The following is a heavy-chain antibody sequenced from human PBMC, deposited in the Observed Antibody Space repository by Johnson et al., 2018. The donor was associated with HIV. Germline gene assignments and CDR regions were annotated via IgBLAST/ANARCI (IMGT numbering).Heavy chain of an antibody. CDR2: ISSDGSIK. CDR1: GFIFSSYG. D-gene: IGHD3-22*01. J-gene: IGHJ3*02. Sequence: QVQLVESGGGVVQPGGSLRLSCAASGFIFSSYGIHWVRQAPGKGLQWVGIISSDGSIKYYADSVKGRFTISRDNSKNTLYLQMNSLRAEDTAVYYCARDVYYYDSSEEGAFDIWGQGTMVTVSS. CDR3: ARDVYYYDSSEEGAFDI. V-gene: IGHV3-30*05.